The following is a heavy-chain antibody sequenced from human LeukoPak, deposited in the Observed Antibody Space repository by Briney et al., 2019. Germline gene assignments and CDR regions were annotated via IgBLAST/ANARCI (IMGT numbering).Heavy chain of an antibody. D-gene: IGHD1-26*01. CDR1: GFTFSGYG. Sequence: TGGSPRLSCAASGFTFSGYGMHWVRQAPGKGLEWVAFIRYDGSNKYYADSVKGRFTISRDNSKNTLYLQMNSLRAEDTAVYYCAKAMGEWELGRLGDYWGQGTLVTVSS. J-gene: IGHJ4*02. V-gene: IGHV3-30*02. CDR3: AKAMGEWELGRLGDY. CDR2: IRYDGSNK.